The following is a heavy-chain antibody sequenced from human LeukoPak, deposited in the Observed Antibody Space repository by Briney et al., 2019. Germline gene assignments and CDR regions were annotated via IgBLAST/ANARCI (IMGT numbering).Heavy chain of an antibody. J-gene: IGHJ5*02. CDR1: GGTFSSYA. CDR2: IIPIFGTA. D-gene: IGHD4-11*01. Sequence: GASVKVSCKASGGTFSSYAISWVRQAPRQGLEWMGGIIPIFGTANYAQKFQGRVTITTDESTSTAYMELSSLRSEDTAVYYCAVYSNPRYNWFDPWGQGTLVTVSS. CDR3: AVYSNPRYNWFDP. V-gene: IGHV1-69*05.